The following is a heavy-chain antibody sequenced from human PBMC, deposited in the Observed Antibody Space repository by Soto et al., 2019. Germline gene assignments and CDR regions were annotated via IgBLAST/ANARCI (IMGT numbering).Heavy chain of an antibody. D-gene: IGHD3-10*01. CDR3: AKDVYYYHFSLEDL. Sequence: QVRLVESGGGVVQPGRSLRLSCTASGFTFSSYGFHWVRQAPGRGLEWVAVISNDGGKKYYADSVKGRFTISRDNSANTLFLQLKSLRAEDTAVYYCAKDVYYYHFSLEDLWGQGTLFTVSS. V-gene: IGHV3-30*18. CDR2: ISNDGGKK. CDR1: GFTFSSYG. J-gene: IGHJ4*02.